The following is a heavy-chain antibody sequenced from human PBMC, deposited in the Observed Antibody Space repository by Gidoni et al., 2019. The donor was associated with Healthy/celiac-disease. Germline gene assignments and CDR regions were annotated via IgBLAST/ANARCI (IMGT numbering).Heavy chain of an antibody. Sequence: EVQLVESGGGLVNPGGSLILSCPASGFTFNRYTMNWVRQAPGKGLEWVSSISSSSSYIYYADSVKGRVTISRDNAKNSLYLQMNSLRAEDTAVYYCARVGAGYSSGWYGGYFDYWGQGTLVTVSS. J-gene: IGHJ4*02. CDR2: ISSSSSYI. CDR3: ARVGAGYSSGWYGGYFDY. V-gene: IGHV3-21*01. CDR1: GFTFNRYT. D-gene: IGHD6-19*01.